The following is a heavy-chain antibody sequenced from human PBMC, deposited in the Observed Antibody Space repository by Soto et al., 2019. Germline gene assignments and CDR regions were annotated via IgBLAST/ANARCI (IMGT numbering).Heavy chain of an antibody. CDR3: AKGFGEEENWFDP. V-gene: IGHV4-30-4*01. J-gene: IGHJ5*02. Sequence: SETLSLTCTVSGGSISSGDYYWSWIRQPPGKGLEWIGYIYYSGSTYYNPSLKSRVTISVDTSKNQFSLKLSSVTAADTAVYYGAKGFGEEENWFDPWGQGTLVTLSS. CDR1: GGSISSGDYY. D-gene: IGHD3-3*01. CDR2: IYYSGST.